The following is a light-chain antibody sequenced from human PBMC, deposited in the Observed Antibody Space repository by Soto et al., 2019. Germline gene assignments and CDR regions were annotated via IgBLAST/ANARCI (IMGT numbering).Light chain of an antibody. CDR3: QQYGTSPVT. V-gene: IGKV3-20*01. Sequence: EIVLTQSPGTLSLSPGERATLSCRASQSVSSSSLAWYQQKPGQAPRLLIYDASSRATGIPDKFSGSGSGTDSNLPISRLEPEDFAVYYCQQYGTSPVTVGPGTKGDIK. CDR2: DAS. J-gene: IGKJ3*01. CDR1: QSVSSSS.